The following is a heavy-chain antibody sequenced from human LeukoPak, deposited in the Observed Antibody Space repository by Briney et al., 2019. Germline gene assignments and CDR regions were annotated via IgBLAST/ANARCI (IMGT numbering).Heavy chain of an antibody. Sequence: PGGSLRLSCAASRFTFSNYAMSWVRQAPGKGLEWVSDISGSGINTYYADSVKGRFTISRDNSKNTLYLQMNGLRAEDTAVYYCAKATLVGIDPEDWGQGTLVTVSS. J-gene: IGHJ4*02. V-gene: IGHV3-23*01. CDR2: ISGSGINT. D-gene: IGHD1-26*01. CDR3: AKATLVGIDPED. CDR1: RFTFSNYA.